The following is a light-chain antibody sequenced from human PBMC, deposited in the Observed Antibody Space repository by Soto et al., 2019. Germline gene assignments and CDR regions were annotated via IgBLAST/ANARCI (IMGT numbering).Light chain of an antibody. CDR2: TAS. J-gene: IGKJ1*01. CDR3: QQYISYRA. Sequence: DIPMTQSPSTLSASVGDTVTITFPARQSIDTWLAWHQQTPGTAPNLLISTASIFESGLPSRFSGSGSGTDFTLTINGLQPDDFAIYYCQQYISYRAFGQGTKVDI. V-gene: IGKV1-5*03. CDR1: QSIDTW.